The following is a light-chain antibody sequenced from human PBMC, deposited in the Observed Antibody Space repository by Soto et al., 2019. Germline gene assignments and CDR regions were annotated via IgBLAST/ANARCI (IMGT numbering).Light chain of an antibody. J-gene: IGKJ1*01. V-gene: IGKV1-39*01. CDR2: ADS. Sequence: DIQMTQSPSSLSAAVGDSVTFTCRASQSIDTFVNWYQQKPGKAPSLLIYADSSLQSGVPSRFRGSGSGTDCTLTICSLQPEDVATYLCQRCYSPPWTFGQGTKVEIK. CDR1: QSIDTF. CDR3: QRCYSPPWT.